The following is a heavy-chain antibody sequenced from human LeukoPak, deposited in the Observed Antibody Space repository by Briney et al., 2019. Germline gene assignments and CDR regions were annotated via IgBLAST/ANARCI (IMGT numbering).Heavy chain of an antibody. D-gene: IGHD2-21*02. CDR2: ISYDGSNK. V-gene: IGHV3-30*18. Sequence: GGSLRLSCAASGLIISNYWMHWVRQAPGKGLEWVAVISYDGSNKYYADSVKGRFTISRDNSKNTLYLQMNSLRAEDTAVYYCAKDFRVTVYYYGMDVWGQGTTVTVSS. CDR3: AKDFRVTVYYYGMDV. CDR1: GLIISNYW. J-gene: IGHJ6*02.